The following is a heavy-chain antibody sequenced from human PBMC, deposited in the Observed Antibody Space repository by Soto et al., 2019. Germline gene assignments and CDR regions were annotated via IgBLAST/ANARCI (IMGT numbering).Heavy chain of an antibody. CDR1: GGSISSSSYY. CDR3: ARRVGNYWFDP. D-gene: IGHD1-7*01. J-gene: IGHJ5*02. Sequence: ASETLSLTCTVSGGSISSSSYYWGWIRQPPGKGLEWIGSIYYSGSTYYNPSLKSRVTISVDTSKNQFSLKLSSVTAADTAVYYCARRVGNYWFDPWGQGTLVTVSS. V-gene: IGHV4-39*01. CDR2: IYYSGST.